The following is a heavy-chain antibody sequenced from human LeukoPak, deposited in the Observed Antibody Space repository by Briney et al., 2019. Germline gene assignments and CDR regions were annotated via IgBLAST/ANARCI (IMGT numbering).Heavy chain of an antibody. D-gene: IGHD1-14*01. V-gene: IGHV4-4*07. CDR2: IYTSGST. J-gene: IGHJ6*03. CDR3: ARGRYESTRLSAYYYYYMDV. Sequence: SRTLSLTCTVSGGSISSYYWSWIRQPAGKGLEWIGRIYTSGSTIYNPSLKSRVTMSVDTSKNQFSLKLSSVTAADTAVYYCARGRYESTRLSAYYYYYMDVWGKGTTVTVSS. CDR1: GGSISSYY.